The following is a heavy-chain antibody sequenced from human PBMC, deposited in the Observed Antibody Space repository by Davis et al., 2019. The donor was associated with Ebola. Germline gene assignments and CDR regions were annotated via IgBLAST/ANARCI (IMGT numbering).Heavy chain of an antibody. CDR3: AKDTWIQPFYSGMDV. V-gene: IGHV1-69*13. D-gene: IGHD5-18*01. J-gene: IGHJ6*02. CDR1: GGTFSSYA. CDR2: IIPIFGTA. Sequence: SVKVSCKASGGTFSSYAISWLRQAPGQGLEWTGGIIPIFGTANYAQKFQGRVTITADESTSTAYMELSSLRTEDTALYYCAKDTWIQPFYSGMDVWGQGTTVTVSS.